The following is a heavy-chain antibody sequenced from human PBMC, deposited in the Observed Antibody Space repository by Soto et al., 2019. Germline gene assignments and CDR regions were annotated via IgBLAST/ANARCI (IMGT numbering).Heavy chain of an antibody. J-gene: IGHJ5*02. CDR2: INHRGST. V-gene: IGHV4-34*01. D-gene: IGHD2-2*01. CDR3: ARGRGCSSTSCSPGWFDP. Sequence: SETLSLTCAVYGGSFSGYYWSWIRQPPGKGLEWIGEINHRGSTNYNPSLKSRVTMSVDTSKNQFSLKLSSVTAADTAVFYCARGRGCSSTSCSPGWFDPWGQGTLVTVSS. CDR1: GGSFSGYY.